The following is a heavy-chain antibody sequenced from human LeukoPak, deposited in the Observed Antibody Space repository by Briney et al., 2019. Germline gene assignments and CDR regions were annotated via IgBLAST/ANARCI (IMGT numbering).Heavy chain of an antibody. D-gene: IGHD1-1*01. Sequence: SETLSLTCAVYGGSFSGYYWSWIRQPPGKGLEWIGEINHSGSTNYNPSLKSRVTISVDTSKNQFSLKLSSVTAADTAVYYCARGLRMTTFHNWCDPWGQGTLVTVSS. CDR2: INHSGST. CDR1: GGSFSGYY. V-gene: IGHV4-34*01. CDR3: ARGLRMTTFHNWCDP. J-gene: IGHJ5*02.